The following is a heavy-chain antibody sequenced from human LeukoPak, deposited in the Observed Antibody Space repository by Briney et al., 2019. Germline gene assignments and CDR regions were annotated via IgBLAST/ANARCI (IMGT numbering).Heavy chain of an antibody. CDR3: AKGVAVASPYYFDY. CDR2: ISGSGSST. V-gene: IGHV3-23*01. CDR1: GFTFSSYA. J-gene: IGHJ4*02. Sequence: GGSLRLSCAASGFTFSSYAMSWVRQAPGKGLEWVSPISGSGSSTYYADAVKGRFTISRDNSKNTLYLQMNSLRAEDTAVYYCAKGVAVASPYYFDYWGQGTLVTVSS. D-gene: IGHD6-19*01.